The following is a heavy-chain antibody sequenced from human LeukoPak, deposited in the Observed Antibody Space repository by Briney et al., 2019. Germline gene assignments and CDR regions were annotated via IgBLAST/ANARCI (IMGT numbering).Heavy chain of an antibody. D-gene: IGHD3-10*01. CDR1: GLTFSRSW. Sequence: GGSLRLSCAASGLTFSRSWMHWVRQAPGKGLVWVSRINSDGSSTNYADSVKGRFTISRDNAKNTLHLQMNSLRAEDTAVYYCARAEIYYYGSGSPGYWGQGTLVTVSS. CDR2: INSDGSST. V-gene: IGHV3-74*01. J-gene: IGHJ4*02. CDR3: ARAEIYYYGSGSPGY.